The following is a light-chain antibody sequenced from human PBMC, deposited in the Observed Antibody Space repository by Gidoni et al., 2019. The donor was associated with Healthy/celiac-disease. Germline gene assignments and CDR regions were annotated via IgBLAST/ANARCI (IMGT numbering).Light chain of an antibody. V-gene: IGLV3-1*01. CDR3: QAWDSSTVV. CDR1: KLGDKY. J-gene: IGLJ2*01. CDR2: QDS. Sequence: SSELTQPPSVSVSPGQTAHSTCSGDKLGDKYACWYQQKPGQSPVLVIYQDSKRPSGIPERFSGSNSGNTATLTISGTQAMDEADYYCQAWDSSTVVFGGGTKLTV.